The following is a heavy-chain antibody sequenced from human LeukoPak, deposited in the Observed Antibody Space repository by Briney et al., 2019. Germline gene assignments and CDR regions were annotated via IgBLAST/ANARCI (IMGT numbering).Heavy chain of an antibody. CDR2: ISWNSGSI. Sequence: PGRSLRLSCAASGFTFDDYAMHWVRQAPGKGLEWVSGISWNSGSIGYADSVKGRFTISRDNAKNSLYLQMNSLRAEDTALYYCAKDIRGIPLYYFDYWGQGTLVTVSS. CDR1: GFTFDDYA. D-gene: IGHD3-10*01. J-gene: IGHJ4*02. V-gene: IGHV3-9*01. CDR3: AKDIRGIPLYYFDY.